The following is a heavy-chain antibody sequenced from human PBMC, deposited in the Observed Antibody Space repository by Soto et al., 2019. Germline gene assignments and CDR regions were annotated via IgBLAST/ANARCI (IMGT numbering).Heavy chain of an antibody. D-gene: IGHD6-6*01. V-gene: IGHV4-61*03. CDR1: GVSVNSDYYY. CDR2: IYNTGTT. Sequence: QVQLQESGPGLVKPSETLSLTCTVSGVSVNSDYYYWSWIRQPPGKGLEWIGHIYNTGTTAFNPSLKSRVTISLDTSRNHFSLSLSSVTAADTAVFYCAREYSNSPEAFDFWGRGTLVTVSS. CDR3: AREYSNSPEAFDF. J-gene: IGHJ4*02.